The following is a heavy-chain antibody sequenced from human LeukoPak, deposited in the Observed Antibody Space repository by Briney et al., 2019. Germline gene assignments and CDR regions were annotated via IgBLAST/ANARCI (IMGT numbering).Heavy chain of an antibody. Sequence: PSETPSLTCTVSGGSISSGGYYWSWIRQHPGKGLEWIGYIYYSGSTYYNPSLKSRVTISVDTSRNQFSLKLSSVTAADTAVYYCARSKKVMNWFDHWGQGTLVTVSS. J-gene: IGHJ5*02. CDR3: ARSKKVMNWFDH. V-gene: IGHV4-31*03. D-gene: IGHD3-16*01. CDR1: GGSISSGGYY. CDR2: IYYSGST.